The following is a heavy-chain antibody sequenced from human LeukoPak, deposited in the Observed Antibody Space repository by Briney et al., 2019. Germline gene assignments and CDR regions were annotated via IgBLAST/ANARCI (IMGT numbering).Heavy chain of an antibody. J-gene: IGHJ4*02. CDR1: GFTVSSNY. V-gene: IGHV3-53*01. Sequence: PGGSLRLSCAASGFTVSSNYMSWVRQAPGKGLGWVSVIYSGGSTYYADSVKGHFTISRDNSKNTLYLQMNRLRAEDTAVYYCAKRSTSGSYHFDDWGQGALVTVSS. CDR3: AKRSTSGSYHFDD. CDR2: IYSGGST. D-gene: IGHD3-10*01.